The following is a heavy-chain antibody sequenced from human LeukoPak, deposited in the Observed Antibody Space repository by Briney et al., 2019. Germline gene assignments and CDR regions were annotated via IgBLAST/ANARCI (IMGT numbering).Heavy chain of an antibody. CDR3: ARVGGVVPAASD. CDR1: GFTFSSYG. D-gene: IGHD2-2*01. J-gene: IGHJ4*02. V-gene: IGHV3-30*03. CDR2: ISYDGSNK. Sequence: PGGSLRLSCAASGFTFSSYGMHWVRQAPGKGLEWVAVISYDGSNKYYADSVKGRFTISRDNSKNTLYLQMNSLRAEDTAVYYCARVGGVVPAASDWGQGTLVTVSS.